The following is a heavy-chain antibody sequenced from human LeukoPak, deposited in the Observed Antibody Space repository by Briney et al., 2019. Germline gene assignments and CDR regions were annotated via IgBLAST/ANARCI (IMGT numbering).Heavy chain of an antibody. Sequence: GGSLRLSCAASGFTFSSYAMNWVRQAPGKGLEWISYISSRGTTIDYADSVKGRFTISRDNAKNSLYLQMNSLRAEDTAVYYCARELAAAGVGYFDYWGQGTLVTVSS. CDR2: ISSRGTTI. CDR3: ARELAAAGVGYFDY. CDR1: GFTFSSYA. J-gene: IGHJ4*02. D-gene: IGHD6-13*01. V-gene: IGHV3-48*03.